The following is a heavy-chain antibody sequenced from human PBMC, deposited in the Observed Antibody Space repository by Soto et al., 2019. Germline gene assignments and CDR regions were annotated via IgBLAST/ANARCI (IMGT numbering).Heavy chain of an antibody. Sequence: PSETPSLTCTVSGGSISSGDYYWSWIRQPPGKGLEWIGYIYYSGSTYYNPSLKSRVTISVDTSKNQFSLKLSSVTAADTAVYYCARDLNLVFVSSGYYQAYNWFDPCGQGTLLTVS. V-gene: IGHV4-30-4*01. D-gene: IGHD3-22*01. CDR3: ARDLNLVFVSSGYYQAYNWFDP. J-gene: IGHJ5*02. CDR2: IYYSGST. CDR1: GGSISSGDYY.